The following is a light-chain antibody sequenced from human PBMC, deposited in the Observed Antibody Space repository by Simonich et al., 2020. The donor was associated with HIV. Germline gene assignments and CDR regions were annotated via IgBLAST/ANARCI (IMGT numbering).Light chain of an antibody. CDR1: VLEKKL. Sequence: SYELTQPPSVSVSPGQTARITCSGHVLEKKLVRWFQTKPGQAPMLVIFKDIQRPSGIPERFSGSSSGTTATLTINGAQVEDEADYYCYSATDNTLVFGGGTKLTVL. CDR3: YSATDNTLV. V-gene: IGLV3-27*01. CDR2: KDI. J-gene: IGLJ3*02.